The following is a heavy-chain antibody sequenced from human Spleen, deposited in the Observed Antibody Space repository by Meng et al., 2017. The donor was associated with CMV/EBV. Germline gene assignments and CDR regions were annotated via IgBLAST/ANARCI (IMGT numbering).Heavy chain of an antibody. CDR1: ISGGSS. D-gene: IGHD3-10*01. CDR3: ARATVYGSGSSSYIWFDP. CDR2: IYYSGST. V-gene: IGHV4-31*02. Sequence: ISGGSSWSWIRQHPGKGLECIGYIYYSGSTYYNPSLKSRITISVDASKNQFSLKLSSVTAADTAVYYCARATVYGSGSSSYIWFDPWGQGTLVTVSS. J-gene: IGHJ5*02.